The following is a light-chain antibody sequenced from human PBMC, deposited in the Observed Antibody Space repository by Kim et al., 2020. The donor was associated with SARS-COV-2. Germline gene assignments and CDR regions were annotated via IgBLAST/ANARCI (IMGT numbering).Light chain of an antibody. CDR2: GAS. CDR1: QSVSSSY. V-gene: IGKV3-20*01. Sequence: EIVLTQSPGTLSLSPGERATLSCRASQSVSSSYLAWYQQKLGQAPRLLIYGASRRATGIPDRFSGSGSGTDFSLSISRLEPEDFAVYYCQKYGSSITFGGGTKVDIK. J-gene: IGKJ4*01. CDR3: QKYGSSIT.